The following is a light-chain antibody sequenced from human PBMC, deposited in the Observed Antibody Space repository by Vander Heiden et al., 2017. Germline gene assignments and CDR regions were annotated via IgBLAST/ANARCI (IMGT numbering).Light chain of an antibody. CDR3: RQALQTPLT. J-gene: IGKJ4*01. CDR2: LGS. CDR1: QSLLHSNGYNY. V-gene: IGKV2-28*01. Sequence: DFVMTQSPLSLPVTPGEPASISCRSSQSLLHSNGYNYLDWYGQKPGQSPQLLISLGSNRASGVPDRFSGSGSGTDFTLKISRVEAEDVGVYYCRQALQTPLTFGGGTRVEIK.